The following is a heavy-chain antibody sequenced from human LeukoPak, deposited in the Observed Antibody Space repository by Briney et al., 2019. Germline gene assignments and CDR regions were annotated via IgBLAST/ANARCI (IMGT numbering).Heavy chain of an antibody. Sequence: GGSLRLSCAASGFTFDDYAMHWVRQAPGKGLEWVSGISWNSGSIGYADSVKGRFTISRDNAKNSLYLQMNSLRAEDTAVYYCARATGYSSSWIYYYYYMDVWGKGTTVTVSS. D-gene: IGHD6-13*01. CDR2: ISWNSGSI. V-gene: IGHV3-9*01. CDR1: GFTFDDYA. CDR3: ARATGYSSSWIYYYYYMDV. J-gene: IGHJ6*03.